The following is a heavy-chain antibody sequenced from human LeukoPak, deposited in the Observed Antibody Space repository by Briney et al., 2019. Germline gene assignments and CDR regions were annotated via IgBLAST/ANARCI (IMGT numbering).Heavy chain of an antibody. CDR3: ARDTYDRGAVAGPDY. CDR2: MYYNRST. V-gene: IGHV4-59*12. Sequence: SETLSLTCTVSGGSISSYYWSWIRQPPGKGLEWIGYMYYNRSTNYNPSLKSRVTISVDTSKNQFSLKLSSVTAADTAVYYCARDTYDRGAVAGPDYWGQGTLVTVSS. D-gene: IGHD6-19*01. CDR1: GGSISSYY. J-gene: IGHJ4*02.